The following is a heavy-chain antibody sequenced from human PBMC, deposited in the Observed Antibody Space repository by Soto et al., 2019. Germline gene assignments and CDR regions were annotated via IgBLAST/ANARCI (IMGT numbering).Heavy chain of an antibody. CDR2: INHSGST. CDR3: ARHPRSGSYYLYFDY. V-gene: IGHV4-34*01. Sequence: SETLSLTCAVYGGSFSGYYWTWIRQPPGTGLEWIGEINHSGSTNYNPSLKSRVTISVDTSKNQFSLKLSSVTAADTAVYYCARHPRSGSYYLYFDYWGQGTLVTVSS. D-gene: IGHD3-10*01. CDR1: GGSFSGYY. J-gene: IGHJ4*02.